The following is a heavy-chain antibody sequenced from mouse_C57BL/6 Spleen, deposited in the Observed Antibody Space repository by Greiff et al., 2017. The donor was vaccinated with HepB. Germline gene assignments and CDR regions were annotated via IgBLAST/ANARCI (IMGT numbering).Heavy chain of an antibody. CDR3: AREGQLSAY. CDR1: GYAFSSSW. Sequence: VQGVESGPELVKPGASVKISCKASGYAFSSSWMNWVKQRPGKGLEWIGRIYPGDGDTNYNGKFKGKATLTADKSSSTAYMQLSSLTSEDSAVYFCAREGQLSAYWGQGTLVTVSA. V-gene: IGHV1-82*01. CDR2: IYPGDGDT. J-gene: IGHJ3*01. D-gene: IGHD3-2*02.